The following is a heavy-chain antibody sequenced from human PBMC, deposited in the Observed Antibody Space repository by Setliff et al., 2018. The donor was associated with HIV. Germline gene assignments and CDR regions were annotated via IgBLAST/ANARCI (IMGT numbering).Heavy chain of an antibody. CDR3: VREYDVLTGYYISAFDI. Sequence: ASVKVSCKASGYTFTGYFIHWVRQAPGQGLEWMGRINPNTGDTNYAQKFQDRATMTRDTSINTAYMELSRLRSDDTAVYYCVREYDVLTGYYISAFDIWGQGTMVTV. D-gene: IGHD3-9*01. V-gene: IGHV1-2*06. J-gene: IGHJ3*02. CDR2: INPNTGDT. CDR1: GYTFTGYF.